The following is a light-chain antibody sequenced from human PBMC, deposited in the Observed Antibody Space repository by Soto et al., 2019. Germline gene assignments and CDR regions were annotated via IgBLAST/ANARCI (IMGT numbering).Light chain of an antibody. CDR1: QSVSSN. CDR3: QQYNDWPRT. Sequence: EVVMTQSPSTVSVSPGERAVVSCRASQSVSSNLAWYQQKPGQAPRLLIYGASTRATGIPARFSGSGSGTEFTLTISSLQSEDFAVYYCQQYNDWPRTFGQGTKVDIK. J-gene: IGKJ1*01. V-gene: IGKV3-15*01. CDR2: GAS.